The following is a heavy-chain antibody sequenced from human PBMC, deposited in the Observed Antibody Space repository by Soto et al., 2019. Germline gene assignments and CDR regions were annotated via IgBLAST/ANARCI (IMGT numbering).Heavy chain of an antibody. CDR3: ERGRAHSYGLDT. V-gene: IGHV4-30-4*01. CDR2: ISYSGTT. CDR1: GSPTSSINNY. J-gene: IGHJ5*02. D-gene: IGHD5-18*01. Sequence: PSETLSLTFTVAGSPTSSINNYWSWILQPPGEGLECFGFISYSGTTSYSPSLTSRVAISLDTSKNQFSLCMNFVTAADTAVYFCERGRAHSYGLDTLGQGRIVTVSS.